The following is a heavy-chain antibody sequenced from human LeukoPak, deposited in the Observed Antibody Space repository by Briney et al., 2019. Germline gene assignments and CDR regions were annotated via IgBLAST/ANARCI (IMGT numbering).Heavy chain of an antibody. Sequence: GGSLRLSCAASGFTFSSYGMHWVRQAPGKGLEWVAVISYDGCNKYYADSVKGRFTISRDNSKNTLYLQMNSLRAEDTAVYYCAKGRRLGELSFVYWGQGTLVTVSS. CDR3: AKGRRLGELSFVY. CDR1: GFTFSSYG. V-gene: IGHV3-30*18. J-gene: IGHJ4*02. CDR2: ISYDGCNK. D-gene: IGHD3-16*02.